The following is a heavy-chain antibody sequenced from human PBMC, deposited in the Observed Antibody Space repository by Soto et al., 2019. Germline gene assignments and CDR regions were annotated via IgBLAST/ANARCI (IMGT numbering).Heavy chain of an antibody. J-gene: IGHJ4*02. CDR3: AKGQLESYAFHY. CDR2: ISGSGGST. V-gene: IGHV3-23*01. D-gene: IGHD3-10*01. CDR1: GFTFSSFA. Sequence: RLSCAASGFTFSSFAMTWVRQAPGKGLEWVSTISGSGGSTYHADSVQGRFIISRDNSKNTLYLQLNSLTAEDTAVYYCAKGQLESYAFHYWGQGTLVTVSS.